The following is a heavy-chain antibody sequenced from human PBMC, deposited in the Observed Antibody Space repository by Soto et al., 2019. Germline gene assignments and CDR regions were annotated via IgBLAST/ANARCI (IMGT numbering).Heavy chain of an antibody. CDR1: GYTLTSYG. J-gene: IGHJ4*02. V-gene: IGHV1-3*01. D-gene: IGHD3-22*01. CDR2: INPGNGNT. CDR3: ARGGYFDSSNYLAY. Sequence: ASVKVSCKASGYTLTSYGINWVRQAPGRGLEWMGWINPGNGNTKYSQQFQGRVIIDRDTSASTAYMELSSLRPEDTAVYYCARGGYFDSSNYLAYWGLGTPVTVS.